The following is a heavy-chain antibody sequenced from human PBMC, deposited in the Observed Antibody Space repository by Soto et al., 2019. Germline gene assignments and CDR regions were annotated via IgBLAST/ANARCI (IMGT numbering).Heavy chain of an antibody. Sequence: GASVKVSCKASGYTFTGYYMHWVRQAPGQGLEWMGWMNPNSGNTGYAQNFQGRVTMTRNTSISTAYMELSSLRSEDTAVYYCARPRGIAGYSSGPNWFDPWGQGTLVTVSS. CDR1: GYTFTGYY. CDR2: MNPNSGNT. CDR3: ARPRGIAGYSSGPNWFDP. D-gene: IGHD6-19*01. V-gene: IGHV1-8*02. J-gene: IGHJ5*02.